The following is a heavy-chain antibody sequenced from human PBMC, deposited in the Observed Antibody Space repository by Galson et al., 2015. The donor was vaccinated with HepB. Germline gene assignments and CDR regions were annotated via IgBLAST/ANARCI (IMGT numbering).Heavy chain of an antibody. D-gene: IGHD6-19*01. CDR1: GDSVLSNSAA. V-gene: IGHV6-1*01. Sequence: CAISGDSVLSNSAAWNWIRQSPSRGLEWLGRTYFRSKWYTDYATSMKSRLIINSDTSKNQFSLHLSSVTPEDTAVYFCARDLSSAWYSFDNWGQGTLVTVSS. CDR2: TYFRSKWYT. CDR3: ARDLSSAWYSFDN. J-gene: IGHJ4*02.